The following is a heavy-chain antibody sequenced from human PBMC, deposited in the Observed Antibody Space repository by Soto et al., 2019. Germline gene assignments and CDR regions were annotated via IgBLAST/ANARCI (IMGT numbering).Heavy chain of an antibody. CDR2: ISVTGNT. Sequence: SETLSLTCTVSGGSIRSYSWSWIRPPPGKGLEWTGYISVTGNTYYNPSLKSRLTISADPSKDQFSLKLTSVSAAVTAVYYCPRDRCTRIRGVIRKWWSDPWGQGVLVTVSS. CDR1: GGSIRSYS. J-gene: IGHJ5*02. D-gene: IGHD3-10*01. CDR3: PRDRCTRIRGVIRKWWSDP. V-gene: IGHV4-59*01.